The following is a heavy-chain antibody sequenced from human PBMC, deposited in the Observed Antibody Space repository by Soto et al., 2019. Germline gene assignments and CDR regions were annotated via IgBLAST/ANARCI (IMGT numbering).Heavy chain of an antibody. V-gene: IGHV4-30-2*01. CDR2: IYHSGST. Sequence: QLQLQESGSGLAKPSQTLSLTCAVSCGSISSGGYSWSCVRQPPGKGLEGVGYIYHSGSTSYNPSLQSRFTISVGRSKNQFVLKLSSVTAAGTAVYYCARRRGFPYDGGMDVWGQRTTVTVSS. J-gene: IGHJ6*02. CDR1: CGSISSGGYS. D-gene: IGHD5-12*01. CDR3: ARRRGFPYDGGMDV.